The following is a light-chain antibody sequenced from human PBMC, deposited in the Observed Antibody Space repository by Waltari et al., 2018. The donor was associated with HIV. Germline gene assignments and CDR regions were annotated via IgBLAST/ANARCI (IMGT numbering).Light chain of an antibody. J-gene: IGKJ1*01. CDR1: QSFLYSSNNKNY. CDR3: QQYYSTPWT. V-gene: IGKV4-1*01. Sequence: DIVMTQSPDSLAVSLGERATINCKSSQSFLYSSNNKNYLAWYQQKTGQPPKLLIYWASTRESGVPDRFSGSGSVRDFTLTSSSLQAEDVSVYCCQQYYSTPWTFGQGTKVESK. CDR2: WAS.